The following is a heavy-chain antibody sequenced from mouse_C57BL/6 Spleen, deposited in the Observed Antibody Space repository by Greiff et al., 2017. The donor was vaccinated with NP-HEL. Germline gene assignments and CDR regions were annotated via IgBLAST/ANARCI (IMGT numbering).Heavy chain of an antibody. Sequence: EVKLMESGGGLVKPGGSLKLSCAASGFTFSSYAMSRVRQTPEKRLEWVATISDGGSYTYYPDNVKGRFTISRDNAKNNLYLQMSQLKSEDTAMYYCAREDYYGSSPAWFAYWGQGTLVTVAA. CDR1: GFTFSSYA. CDR3: AREDYYGSSPAWFAY. J-gene: IGHJ3*01. V-gene: IGHV5-4*01. CDR2: ISDGGSYT. D-gene: IGHD1-1*01.